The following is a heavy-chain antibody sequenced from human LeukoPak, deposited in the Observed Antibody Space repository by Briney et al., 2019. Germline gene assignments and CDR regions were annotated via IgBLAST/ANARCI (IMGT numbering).Heavy chain of an antibody. J-gene: IGHJ4*02. Sequence: GGSLRLSCAASGFTFSSYAMSWVRQAPGKGLEWVSAISGSGGSTYYADSVKGRFTISRDNSKNTLYLQMNSLRAEDTAVYYCAKDARLLTYYDILTGYYIDYWGQGTLVTVSS. V-gene: IGHV3-23*01. CDR2: ISGSGGST. CDR1: GFTFSSYA. D-gene: IGHD3-9*01. CDR3: AKDARLLTYYDILTGYYIDY.